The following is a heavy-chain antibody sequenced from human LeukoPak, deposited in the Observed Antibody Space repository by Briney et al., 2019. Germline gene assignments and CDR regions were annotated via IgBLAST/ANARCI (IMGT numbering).Heavy chain of an antibody. CDR3: ARESGGGTRLIDY. CDR1: GFTFSSYA. Sequence: GGSLRLSCAASGFTFSSYAVNWVRQAPGKGLEWVSVIGPSGGTTYYADSVKGRVTISRDNSKDTLYLQMDSLRVEDTAVYYCARESGGGTRLIDYWGQGTRVTVSS. CDR2: IGPSGGTT. D-gene: IGHD2-15*01. J-gene: IGHJ4*02. V-gene: IGHV3-23*01.